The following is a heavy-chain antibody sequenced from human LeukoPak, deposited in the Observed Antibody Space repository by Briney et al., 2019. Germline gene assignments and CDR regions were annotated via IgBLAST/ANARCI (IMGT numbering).Heavy chain of an antibody. J-gene: IGHJ3*02. CDR3: ARARLSYGAYDAFDI. D-gene: IGHD4-17*01. V-gene: IGHV1-69*04. Sequence: SVKVSCKASGGTFSSYAISWVRQAPGQGLEWMGRIIPIFGIANYAQKFQGRVTITADKSTSTAYMELSSLRSEDTAVYYCARARLSYGAYDAFDIWGQGTMVTVSS. CDR1: GGTFSSYA. CDR2: IIPIFGIA.